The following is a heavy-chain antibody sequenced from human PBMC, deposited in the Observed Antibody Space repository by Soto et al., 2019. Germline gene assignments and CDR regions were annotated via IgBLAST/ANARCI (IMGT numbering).Heavy chain of an antibody. Sequence: SETLSLTCSVSGDSISRIDYYWTWIRQHPEKGLEWIGNIYFRGNTYYSPSLESRLTISVDTSKNQFSLKLSSVTAADTAVYYCAREGGSYDSGGYLIRGAFDIWGQGTMVTVSS. J-gene: IGHJ3*02. V-gene: IGHV4-31*03. CDR1: GDSISRIDYY. CDR3: AREGGSYDSGGYLIRGAFDI. D-gene: IGHD3-22*01. CDR2: IYFRGNT.